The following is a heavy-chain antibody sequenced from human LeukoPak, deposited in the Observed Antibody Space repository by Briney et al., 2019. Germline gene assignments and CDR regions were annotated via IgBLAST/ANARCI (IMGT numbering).Heavy chain of an antibody. CDR3: ARQFRDSCGYYSYYFDY. V-gene: IGHV5-51*01. J-gene: IGHJ4*02. D-gene: IGHD3-22*01. CDR1: GYSFTTYW. CDR2: IYPRDSDT. Sequence: GESLKISCKGSGYSFTTYWIGWVRQMPGRGLEWMGIIYPRDSDTRYSPSFQGQVTISADKSISTAYLQWSSLKASDTAMYYCARQFRDSCGYYSYYFDYWGQGTLVTVSS.